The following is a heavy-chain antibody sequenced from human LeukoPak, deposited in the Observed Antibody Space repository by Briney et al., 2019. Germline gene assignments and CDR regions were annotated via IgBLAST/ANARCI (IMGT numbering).Heavy chain of an antibody. CDR2: IGISSNKI. CDR1: GFTLSSYW. Sequence: GSLRLSCEASGFTLSSYWMSWVRQAPGKGLEWVSSIGISSNKIYYADSVKGRFIISRDNAKNSLYLQMNSLRGEDTAVYYCARDLKGYSTHWGQGTLVTVSS. D-gene: IGHD5-12*01. V-gene: IGHV3-21*01. J-gene: IGHJ4*02. CDR3: ARDLKGYSTH.